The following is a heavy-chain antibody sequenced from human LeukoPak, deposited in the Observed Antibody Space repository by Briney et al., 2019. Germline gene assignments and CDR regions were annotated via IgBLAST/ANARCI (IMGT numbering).Heavy chain of an antibody. CDR2: IYYSGST. Sequence: RASETLSLTCTVSGGSISSYYWSWIRQPPGKGLEWIGYIYYSGSTYYNPSLKSRVTISVDTSKNQFSLKLSSVTAADTAVYYCARALAVAGLDYWGQGTLVTVSS. D-gene: IGHD6-19*01. J-gene: IGHJ4*02. CDR1: GGSISSYY. V-gene: IGHV4-59*08. CDR3: ARALAVAGLDY.